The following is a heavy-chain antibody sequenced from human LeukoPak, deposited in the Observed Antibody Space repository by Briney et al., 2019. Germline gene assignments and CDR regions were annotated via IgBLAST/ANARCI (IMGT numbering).Heavy chain of an antibody. CDR1: GFTFRSYE. V-gene: IGHV3-48*03. CDR2: ISSSGSTI. Sequence: PGGSLRLSCAASGFTFRSYEMNWVRQAPGKGLEWVSYISSSGSTIYYADSVKGRFTFSRDNAKNSLYLQMNSLRAEDTAVYYCARGTPNVGIAMAGYFDYWGQGTLVTVSS. CDR3: ARGTPNVGIAMAGYFDY. D-gene: IGHD6-19*01. J-gene: IGHJ4*02.